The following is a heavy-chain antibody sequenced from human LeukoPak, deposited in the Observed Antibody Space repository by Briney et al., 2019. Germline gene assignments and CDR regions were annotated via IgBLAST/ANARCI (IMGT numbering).Heavy chain of an antibody. J-gene: IGHJ4*02. CDR1: GFTFSSYA. D-gene: IGHD3-3*01. CDR2: ISYDESNK. Sequence: GGSLRLSCAASGFTFSSYAMHWVRQAPGKGLEWVAVISYDESNKYYADSVKGRFTISRDNSKDTLYLQMNSLRAEDTAVYYCAREGPGEWLPFDYWGQGALVTVSS. CDR3: AREGPGEWLPFDY. V-gene: IGHV3-30-3*01.